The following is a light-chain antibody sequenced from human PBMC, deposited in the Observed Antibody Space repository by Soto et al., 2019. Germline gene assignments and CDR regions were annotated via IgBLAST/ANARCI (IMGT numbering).Light chain of an antibody. Sequence: DIVMTQSPLSLPVTPGEPASISCRSSLSLLHSNGYNYLDWYLQKPGQSPQLLIYLGSNRASGVPVRFSGSGSGTNFTLKISRVEGEDVGVYYCMQALQTPITFGQGTRLEIK. J-gene: IGKJ5*01. CDR3: MQALQTPIT. CDR2: LGS. V-gene: IGKV2-28*01. CDR1: LSLLHSNGYNY.